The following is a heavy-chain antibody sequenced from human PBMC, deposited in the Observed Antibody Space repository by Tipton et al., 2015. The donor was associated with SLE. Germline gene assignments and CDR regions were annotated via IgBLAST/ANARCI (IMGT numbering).Heavy chain of an antibody. CDR3: AIFEANRAAGGWFDP. CDR1: GYTFTSYD. Sequence: QSGAEVKKPGASVKVSCKASGYTFTSYDINWVRQATGQGLEWMGWMNPNSGNTGYAQKFQGRVTMTRNTSTSTAYMELSSLRSEDTAVYYCAIFEANRAAGGWFDPWGQGTLVTVSS. D-gene: IGHD6-13*01. V-gene: IGHV1-8*01. J-gene: IGHJ5*02. CDR2: MNPNSGNT.